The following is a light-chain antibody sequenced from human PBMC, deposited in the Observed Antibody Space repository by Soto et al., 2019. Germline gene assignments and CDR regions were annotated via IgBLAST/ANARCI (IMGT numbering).Light chain of an antibody. J-gene: IGKJ2*01. CDR1: QSVLHSSNNYNY. V-gene: IGKV4-1*01. CDR3: HQFYSTPYT. Sequence: DIVLTQSPDSLALSLGERATINCKSSQSVLHSSNNYNYLAWYQQKPGQPPKLLIYWASTRESGVPDRFSGSGSGTDFTLTIGSLQAEDVAVYYCHQFYSTPYTFGQGTNLEIK. CDR2: WAS.